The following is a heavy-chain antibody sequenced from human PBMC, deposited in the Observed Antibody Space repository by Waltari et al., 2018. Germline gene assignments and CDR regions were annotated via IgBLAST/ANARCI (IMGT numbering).Heavy chain of an antibody. J-gene: IGHJ5*02. CDR2: VGPKDGET. V-gene: IGHV1-18*01. D-gene: IGHD2-15*01. Sequence: QVHLVQSGPAVKKPGASVKVSCKASGYNFIIYGIDWVKKTPGKGLEWMGRVGPKDGETIYAEKCQDRVTISADTSTDTVYMSRSGLRFDVTALYFCSRSGSDDWFDPWGRGTPVTVVS. CDR1: GYNFIIYG. CDR3: SRSGSDDWFDP.